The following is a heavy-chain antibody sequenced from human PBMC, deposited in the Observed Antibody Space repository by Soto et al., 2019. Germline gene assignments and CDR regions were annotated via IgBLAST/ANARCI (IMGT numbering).Heavy chain of an antibody. Sequence: QVQLVQSGAEVKKPGASVKVSCKASGYTFTDYFIHWVRQAPGRGFEWMGWINPNSRGTNYAQKFQGRVTMTRDTSNSTAYMELRGLTSDDTAVYYCARVTLKAGNWFDPWGQGTLVTVSS. J-gene: IGHJ5*02. CDR3: ARVTLKAGNWFDP. V-gene: IGHV1-2*02. CDR1: GYTFTDYF. CDR2: INPNSRGT.